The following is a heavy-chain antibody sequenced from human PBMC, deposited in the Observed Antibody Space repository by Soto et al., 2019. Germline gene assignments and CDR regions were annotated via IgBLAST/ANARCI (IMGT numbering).Heavy chain of an antibody. CDR3: ARTVIAVAGLDY. CDR2: IYYSGST. D-gene: IGHD6-19*01. V-gene: IGHV4-39*01. CDR1: GGSISSSSYY. Sequence: SETLSLTCTVSGGSISSSSYYWGWIRQPPGKGLEWIGSIYYSGSTYYNPSLKSRVTISVDTSKNQFSLKLSSVTAADTAVYYCARTVIAVAGLDYWGQGTLVTVSS. J-gene: IGHJ4*02.